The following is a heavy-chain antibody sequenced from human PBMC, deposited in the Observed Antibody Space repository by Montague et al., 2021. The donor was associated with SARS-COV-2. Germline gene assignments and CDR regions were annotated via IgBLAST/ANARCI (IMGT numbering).Heavy chain of an antibody. V-gene: IGHV5-51*01. CDR1: GYSFISYW. J-gene: IGHJ6*02. CDR2: IYPGDSET. D-gene: IGHD5-12*01. CDR3: VRLGGLQDYYYYGMDV. Sequence: QSGAEVKKPGESLKISCKGSGYSFISYWIGWVRQMPGKGLEWMGIIYPGDSETRYSPSFQGQVTISADKSISTAYLQWSSLKASDTAMYYCVRLGGLQDYYYYGMDVWGQGTTVTVSS.